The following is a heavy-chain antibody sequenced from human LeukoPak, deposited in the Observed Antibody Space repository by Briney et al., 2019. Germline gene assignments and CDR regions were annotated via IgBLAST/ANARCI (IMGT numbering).Heavy chain of an antibody. Sequence: GGSLRLSCVASGLTFSSHAMTWVRQTPGKGLEWVSGVTGSGATTYYADSVKGRFTTSRDNSKNTMYLQMNNLRVEDTAVYYCASRPATETYFAVFDYWGQGTLVTVSS. J-gene: IGHJ4*02. CDR1: GLTFSSHA. CDR3: ASRPATETYFAVFDY. CDR2: VTGSGATT. D-gene: IGHD1-1*01. V-gene: IGHV3-23*01.